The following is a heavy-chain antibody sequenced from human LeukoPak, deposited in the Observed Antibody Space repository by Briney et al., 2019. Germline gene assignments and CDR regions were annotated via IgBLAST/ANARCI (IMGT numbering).Heavy chain of an antibody. Sequence: TSETLSLTCTVSGGSISSSSYYWGWIRQPPGKGLEWIGSIYYSGSTYYNPSLKSRVTISVDTSKNQFSLKLSSVTAADTAVYYCARGAAAEFDYWGQGTLVTVSS. V-gene: IGHV4-39*01. CDR2: IYYSGST. CDR1: GGSISSSSYY. D-gene: IGHD6-13*01. J-gene: IGHJ4*02. CDR3: ARGAAAEFDY.